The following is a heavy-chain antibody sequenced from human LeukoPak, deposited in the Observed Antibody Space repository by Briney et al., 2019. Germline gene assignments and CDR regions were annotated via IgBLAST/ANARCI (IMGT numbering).Heavy chain of an antibody. CDR1: AFTFSRSA. CDR2: FSGSGGST. V-gene: IGHV3-23*01. Sequence: PGGSLRLFCAASAFTFSRSAMSLVRPAPWKGLIWLSAFSGSGGSTYSAASVQGRFTISRDNSKNTLYLQMNSPRAEDTAAYYCPKIKGVAYWRQGPLLTVSS. CDR3: PKIKGVAY. J-gene: IGHJ4*02.